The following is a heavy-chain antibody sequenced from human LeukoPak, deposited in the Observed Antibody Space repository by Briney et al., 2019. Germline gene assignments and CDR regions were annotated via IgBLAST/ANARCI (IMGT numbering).Heavy chain of an antibody. D-gene: IGHD4-17*01. Sequence: SQTLSLTCAVSGGSISSGGYSWSWIRQPPGKGLEWIVYIYHSGSTYYNPSLKSRVTISVYRSKNQFSLKLSSVTAADTAVYYCARRDDYGDYPGPLLDPWGQGTLVTVSS. CDR1: GGSISSGGYS. CDR3: ARRDDYGDYPGPLLDP. CDR2: IYHSGST. J-gene: IGHJ5*02. V-gene: IGHV4-30-2*01.